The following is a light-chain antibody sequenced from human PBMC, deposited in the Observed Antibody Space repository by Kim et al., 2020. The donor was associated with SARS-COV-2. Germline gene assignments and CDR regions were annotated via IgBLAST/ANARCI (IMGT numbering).Light chain of an antibody. CDR1: SRYSGGFNY. V-gene: IGLV2-8*01. Sequence: QVFTIPCSGNSRYSGGFNYVSWYQPPPGNAPRLLIYGGTRGPSGVPDRFSGPGSGNTASLIVSGLRAEDGAYYYGILKAGRKNWVLGAGTKLTVL. CDR3: ILKAGRKNWV. CDR2: GGT. J-gene: IGLJ3*02.